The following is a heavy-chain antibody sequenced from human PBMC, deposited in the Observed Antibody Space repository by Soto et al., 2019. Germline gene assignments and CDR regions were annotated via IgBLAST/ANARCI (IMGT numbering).Heavy chain of an antibody. J-gene: IGHJ3*01. CDR2: IYPGDSDT. Sequence: GESLKISCKGSGYSFINYWIGWVRQMPGKGLEWMGIIYPGDSDTRYSPSFQGQVTISADKSITTTYLQWSSLKASDTAMYYCATGKGYCSSTSCLNAFDVWGQGTMVTVS. D-gene: IGHD2-2*01. CDR3: ATGKGYCSSTSCLNAFDV. V-gene: IGHV5-51*01. CDR1: GYSFINYW.